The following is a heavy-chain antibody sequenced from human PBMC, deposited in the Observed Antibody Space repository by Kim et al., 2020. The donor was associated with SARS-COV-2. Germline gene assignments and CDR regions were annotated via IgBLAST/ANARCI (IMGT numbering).Heavy chain of an antibody. D-gene: IGHD3-10*01. CDR3: ARDRGGTMPTYGSGSPAPFGYYGMDV. Sequence: GGSLRLSCAASGFTFSSYAMHWVRQAPGKGLEWVAVISYDGSNKYYADSVKGRFTISRDNSKNTLYLQMNSLRAEDTAVYYCARDRGGTMPTYGSGSPAPFGYYGMDVWGQGTTVTVSS. J-gene: IGHJ6*02. CDR1: GFTFSSYA. V-gene: IGHV3-30*04. CDR2: ISYDGSNK.